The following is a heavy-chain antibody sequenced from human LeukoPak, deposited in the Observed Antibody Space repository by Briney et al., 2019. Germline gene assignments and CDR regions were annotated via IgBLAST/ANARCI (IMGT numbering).Heavy chain of an antibody. CDR1: GYIFTSYW. Sequence: GESLKISCKGSGYIFTSYWIGWVRQMPGKGLEWMGIIYPGDSDTRYSPSFQGQVTISADKSISTAYLQWSSLKASDTAMYYCARQGDYDTYYYYYMDVWGKGTTVTVSS. CDR3: ARQGDYDTYYYYYMDV. J-gene: IGHJ6*03. D-gene: IGHD4-17*01. CDR2: IYPGDSDT. V-gene: IGHV5-51*01.